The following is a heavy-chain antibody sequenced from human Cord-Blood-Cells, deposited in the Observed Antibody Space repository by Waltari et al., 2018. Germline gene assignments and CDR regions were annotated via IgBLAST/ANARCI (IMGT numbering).Heavy chain of an antibody. CDR3: ARARRPPRILEFDP. J-gene: IGHJ5*02. CDR2: INHSGST. D-gene: IGHD2-15*01. Sequence: QVQLQQWGAGLLKPSETLSLPCAVYGGSFSGYYWCWIRQPPGKGLAWIGEINHSGSTNNNPSLRSRVTRSVDTTKNQFSLKLSSVTAADTDGYYCARARRPPRILEFDPWGQGTLVTVSS. V-gene: IGHV4-34*01. CDR1: GGSFSGYY.